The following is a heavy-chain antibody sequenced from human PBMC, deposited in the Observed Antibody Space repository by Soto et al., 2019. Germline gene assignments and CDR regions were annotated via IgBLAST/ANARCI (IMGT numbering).Heavy chain of an antibody. D-gene: IGHD1-26*01. CDR1: GASTVSHYH. V-gene: IGHV4-31*02. CDR2: IYNSGTT. Sequence: SETLPLTCSVSGASTVSHYHWTWIRQPPGKGLEWMGYIYNSGTTFYNPSLTSRLSISMDTSGNQFSLELRSVTAAGTAVYYCALALGPTTGLDFRGQGTLVTVSS. J-gene: IGHJ4*02. CDR3: ALALGPTTGLDF.